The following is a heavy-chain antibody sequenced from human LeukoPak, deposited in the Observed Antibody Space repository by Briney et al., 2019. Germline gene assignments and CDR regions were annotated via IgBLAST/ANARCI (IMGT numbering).Heavy chain of an antibody. CDR1: GGSISSHY. Sequence: SETLSLTCTVSGGSISSHYWSWIRQPPGKGLEWIGYIYYSGSTNYNPSLKSRVTISVDTSKNQFSLKLSSVTAADTAVYYCAMSSYYYDSSGYYYSSYYYYMGVWGKGTTVTVSS. CDR2: IYYSGST. CDR3: AMSSYYYDSSGYYYSSYYYYMGV. D-gene: IGHD3-22*01. J-gene: IGHJ6*03. V-gene: IGHV4-59*11.